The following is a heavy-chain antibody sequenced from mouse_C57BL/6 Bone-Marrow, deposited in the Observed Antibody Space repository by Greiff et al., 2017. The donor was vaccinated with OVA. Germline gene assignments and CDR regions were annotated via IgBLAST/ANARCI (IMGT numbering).Heavy chain of an antibody. CDR2: ISDGGSYK. CDR1: GCKGSSYV. V-gene: IGHV5-4*03. Sequence: EVKLGESGGGLGKPGGARKLSWAASGCKGSSYVMCWVGQTPEKRVEWVATISDGGSYKYYIDNVKGRFTIYREHAKNNLYLQMSHLKSEDTAMYYCASNDGYYGYAMDYWGQGTSVTVSS. D-gene: IGHD2-3*01. CDR3: ASNDGYYGYAMDY. J-gene: IGHJ4*01.